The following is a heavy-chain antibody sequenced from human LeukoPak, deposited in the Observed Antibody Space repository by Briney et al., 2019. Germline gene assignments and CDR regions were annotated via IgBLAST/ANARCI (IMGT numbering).Heavy chain of an antibody. CDR2: IYHSGST. V-gene: IGHV4-4*02. Sequence: SGTLSLTCGVSGGSISSSCWWSWVRQPPGKGLEWIGEIYHSGSTNYNPSLKSRVTISMDKSKNQFSLNLSSVTAADTAVYYCAKDGNGRGAETDYMDVWGKGTTVTVSS. CDR1: GGSISSSCW. CDR3: AKDGNGRGAETDYMDV. J-gene: IGHJ6*03. D-gene: IGHD1-1*01.